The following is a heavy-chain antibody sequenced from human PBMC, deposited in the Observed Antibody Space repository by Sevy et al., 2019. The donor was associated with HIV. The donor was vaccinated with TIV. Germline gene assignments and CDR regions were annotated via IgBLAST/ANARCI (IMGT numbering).Heavy chain of an antibody. Sequence: GRSLRLSCAASGFTFNKYWMSWVRQTPEKGLEWVATIKQDESETYYVDSVKGRFVISRDNGKNSVSLQMNGLRVEDTALYYYAREVGGFNWRPYYFDSWGQGTLVTVSS. CDR1: GFTFNKYW. V-gene: IGHV3-7*01. CDR3: AREVGGFNWRPYYFDS. D-gene: IGHD3-3*01. J-gene: IGHJ4*02. CDR2: IKQDESET.